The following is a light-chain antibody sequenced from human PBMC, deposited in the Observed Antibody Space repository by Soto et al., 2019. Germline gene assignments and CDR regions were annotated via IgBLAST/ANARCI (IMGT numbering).Light chain of an antibody. Sequence: QSVLTQPPSASGPPGQRVTISCSGTSSNIGSNYVYWYQQLPGTAPKLLIYRNNQRPSGVPNRFSGSKSGTSASLAISGLRSEDEADYSCATWDDSLSGRVVFGGGTKLTVL. CDR2: RNN. CDR1: SSNIGSNY. V-gene: IGLV1-47*01. CDR3: ATWDDSLSGRVV. J-gene: IGLJ2*01.